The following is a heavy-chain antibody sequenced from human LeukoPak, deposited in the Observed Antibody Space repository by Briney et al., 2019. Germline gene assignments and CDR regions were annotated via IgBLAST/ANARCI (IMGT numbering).Heavy chain of an antibody. CDR2: ISYDGSNK. Sequence: GGSLRLSCAASGFTFSSYSMNWVRQAPGKGLEWVAVISYDGSNKYYADSVKGRFTISRDNSKNTLYLQMNSLRAEDTAVYYCARSITMIVVVPFDYWGQGTLVTVSS. V-gene: IGHV3-30*03. CDR1: GFTFSSYS. CDR3: ARSITMIVVVPFDY. J-gene: IGHJ4*02. D-gene: IGHD3-22*01.